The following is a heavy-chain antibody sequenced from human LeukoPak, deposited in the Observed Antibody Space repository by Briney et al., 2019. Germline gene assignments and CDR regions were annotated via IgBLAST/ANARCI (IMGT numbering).Heavy chain of an antibody. V-gene: IGHV3-30*18. J-gene: IGHJ4*02. CDR3: AKSVPYYYDSSGYHLDY. CDR2: ISYDGSNK. CDR1: GFTFSSYG. D-gene: IGHD3-22*01. Sequence: GGSLRLSCAASGFTFSSYGMHWVRQAPGKGLEWGAVISYDGSNKYYADSVKGRFTISRDNSKNTLYLQMNSLRAEDTAVYYCAKSVPYYYDSSGYHLDYWGQGTLVTVSS.